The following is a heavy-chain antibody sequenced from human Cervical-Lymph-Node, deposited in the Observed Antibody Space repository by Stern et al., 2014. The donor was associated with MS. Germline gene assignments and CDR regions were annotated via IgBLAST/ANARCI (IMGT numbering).Heavy chain of an antibody. V-gene: IGHV1-69*01. CDR2: IIPIFGTA. CDR3: AREPTTSHFYYYYGMDV. Sequence: DQLVESGAEVKKPGSSVKVSCKASGGTFSSYAISWVRQAPGQGLEWMGGIIPIFGTANYAQKFQGRVTITADESTSTAYMELSSLRSEDTAVYYCAREPTTSHFYYYYGMDVWGQGTTVTVSS. CDR1: GGTFSSYA. J-gene: IGHJ6*02. D-gene: IGHD5-12*01.